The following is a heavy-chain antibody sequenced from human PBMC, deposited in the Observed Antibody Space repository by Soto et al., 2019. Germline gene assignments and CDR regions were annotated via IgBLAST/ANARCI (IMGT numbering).Heavy chain of an antibody. V-gene: IGHV3-7*04. CDR3: ARGDYYDTSGPFSDAFDI. CDR2: IKPDGSQK. CDR1: GFTFSSYW. J-gene: IGHJ3*02. D-gene: IGHD3-22*01. Sequence: GGSLRLSCAASGFTFSSYWMSWVRQAPGKGLEWVANIKPDGSQKWYVDSVKGRFTISRDNAKKSLYLQMNSLRAEDAAVYYCARGDYYDTSGPFSDAFDIWGQGTMVTVSS.